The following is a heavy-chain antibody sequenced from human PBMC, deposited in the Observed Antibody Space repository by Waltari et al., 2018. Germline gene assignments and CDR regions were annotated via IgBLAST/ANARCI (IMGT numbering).Heavy chain of an antibody. CDR1: GYTFTGYY. CDR3: ARVGCSSGWCVFDY. J-gene: IGHJ4*02. D-gene: IGHD6-19*01. CDR2: INPNSGGT. V-gene: IGHV1-2*02. Sequence: QVQLVQSGAEVKKPGASVKVSCKASGYTFTGYYMHWVRQAPGQGLEWMGWINPNSGGTKYEKKCQGRVTMTRDTSISTAYMELSRLRSDDTAVYYCARVGCSSGWCVFDYWGQGTLVTVSS.